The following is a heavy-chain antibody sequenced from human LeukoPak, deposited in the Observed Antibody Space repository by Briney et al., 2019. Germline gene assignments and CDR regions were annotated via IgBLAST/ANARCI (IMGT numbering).Heavy chain of an antibody. V-gene: IGHV1-2*02. CDR2: INLNSGGT. Sequence: ASVKVSCKASGYTFTGYYMHWVRQAPGQGLEWMGWINLNSGGTNYAQKFQGRVTMTRDTSISTAYMELSRLRSDDTAVYYCARGSSGWLLTDYWGQGTLVTVSS. D-gene: IGHD6-19*01. CDR1: GYTFTGYY. J-gene: IGHJ4*02. CDR3: ARGSSGWLLTDY.